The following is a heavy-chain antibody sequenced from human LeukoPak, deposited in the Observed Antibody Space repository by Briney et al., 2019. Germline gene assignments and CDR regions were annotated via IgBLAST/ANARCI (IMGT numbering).Heavy chain of an antibody. Sequence: ASVKVSCKASGFTFTSSAVQWVRQARGQRLEWIGWIVVGSGNTNYAQKFQERVTITRDMSTSTAYMELSSLRSEDTAVYYCAAGNDFWSGSYYYGMDVWGQGTTVTVSS. CDR2: IVVGSGNT. V-gene: IGHV1-58*01. CDR1: GFTFTSSA. J-gene: IGHJ6*02. CDR3: AAGNDFWSGSYYYGMDV. D-gene: IGHD3-3*01.